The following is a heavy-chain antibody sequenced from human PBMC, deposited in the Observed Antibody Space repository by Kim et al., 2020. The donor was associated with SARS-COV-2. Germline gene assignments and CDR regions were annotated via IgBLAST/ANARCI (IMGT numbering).Heavy chain of an antibody. CDR3: ARDRLVVVAATPEAGNGMDV. CDR2: ISYDGSNK. D-gene: IGHD2-15*01. CDR1: GFTFSSYA. Sequence: GGSLRLSCAASGFTFSSYAMHWVRQAPGKGLEWVAVISYDGSNKYYADSVKGRFTISRDNSKNTLYLQMNSLRAEDTAVYYCARDRLVVVAATPEAGNGMDVWGQGTTVTVSS. J-gene: IGHJ6*02. V-gene: IGHV3-30*04.